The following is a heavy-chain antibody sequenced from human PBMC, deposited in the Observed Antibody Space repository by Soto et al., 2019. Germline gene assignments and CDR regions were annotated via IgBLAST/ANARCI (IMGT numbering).Heavy chain of an antibody. Sequence: PSETLSLTCTVSGGSISSGGYYWSWIRQHPGKGLEWIGYIYYSGSTYYNPSLKSRVTISVDTSKNQFSLKLSSVTAADTAVYYCARDGHSSSLYNWFDPWGQGTLVTVSS. CDR2: IYYSGST. CDR1: GGSISSGGYY. D-gene: IGHD6-6*01. V-gene: IGHV4-31*03. CDR3: ARDGHSSSLYNWFDP. J-gene: IGHJ5*02.